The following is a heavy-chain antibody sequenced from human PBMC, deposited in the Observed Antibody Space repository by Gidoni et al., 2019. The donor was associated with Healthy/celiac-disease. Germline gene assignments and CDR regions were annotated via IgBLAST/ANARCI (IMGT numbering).Heavy chain of an antibody. CDR2: IRSKAYGGTT. Sequence: EVQLVESGGGLVKPGRSLRLSCTASGFTFGDYAMSWFRQAPGKGLEWVGFIRSKAYGGTTEYAASVKSRFTISRDDSKSIAYLQMNSLKTEDTAVYYCTRDPPRDQMSTVRGDYWGQGTLVTVSS. V-gene: IGHV3-49*05. CDR3: TRDPPRDQMSTVRGDY. J-gene: IGHJ4*02. D-gene: IGHD4-17*01. CDR1: GFTFGDYA.